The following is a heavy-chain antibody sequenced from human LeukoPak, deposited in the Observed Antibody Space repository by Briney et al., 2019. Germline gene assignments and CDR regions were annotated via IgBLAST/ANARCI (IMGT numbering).Heavy chain of an antibody. CDR2: ISSSSSYI. D-gene: IGHD6-19*01. Sequence: GGSLRLSCAASGFTFSSYSMNWVRQAPGKGLEWVSSISSSSSYIYYADSVKGRFTISRDNAKNSLHLQMNSLRAEDTAVYYCARIAVAGTGGYYFDYWGQGTLVTVSS. CDR1: GFTFSSYS. CDR3: ARIAVAGTGGYYFDY. V-gene: IGHV3-21*01. J-gene: IGHJ4*02.